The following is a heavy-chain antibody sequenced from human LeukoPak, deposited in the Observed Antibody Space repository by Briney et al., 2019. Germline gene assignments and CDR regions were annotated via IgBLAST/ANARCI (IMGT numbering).Heavy chain of an antibody. CDR1: GFTFSSYW. V-gene: IGHV3-23*01. J-gene: IGHJ4*02. D-gene: IGHD3-3*01. CDR3: AKGVPIFGVTYGLFDY. Sequence: GGSLRLSCAASGFTFSSYWMSWVRQAPGKGLEWVSAISGSGGSTYYADSVKGRFTIPRDNSKNTLYLQMNGLRAEDTAVYYCAKGVPIFGVTYGLFDYWGQGTLVIVSS. CDR2: ISGSGGST.